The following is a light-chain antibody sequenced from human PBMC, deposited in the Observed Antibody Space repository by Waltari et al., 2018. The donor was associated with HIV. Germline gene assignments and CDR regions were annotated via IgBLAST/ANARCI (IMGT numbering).Light chain of an antibody. CDR2: DAS. Sequence: ILLTPSPATLLLPPEQGDTPSCRPSQSVGSYLAWYQHKPGHVPRLLIYDASNRATGIPARFSGGGSGTDFTLTISSLEPDDFALYYCQQRRSWPITFGQGTRIEIK. V-gene: IGKV3-11*01. J-gene: IGKJ5*01. CDR3: QQRRSWPIT. CDR1: QSVGSY.